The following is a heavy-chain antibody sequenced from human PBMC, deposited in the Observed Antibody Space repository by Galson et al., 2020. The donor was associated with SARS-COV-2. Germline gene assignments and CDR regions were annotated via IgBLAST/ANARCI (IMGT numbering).Heavy chain of an antibody. J-gene: IGHJ6*04. D-gene: IGHD3-10*01. CDR3: AIGDETNYSGSGKPTDV. CDR2: INPNSGYT. V-gene: IGHV1-2*06. CDR1: GYTFTAYY. Sequence: ASVKVSCKASGYTFTAYYIHWVRQAPGQGLEWMGRINPNSGYTKYAQKFQGRVTVTSDTSISTSYMELSRLTSDDTAVYYCAIGDETNYSGSGKPTDVWGEWTTVTISS.